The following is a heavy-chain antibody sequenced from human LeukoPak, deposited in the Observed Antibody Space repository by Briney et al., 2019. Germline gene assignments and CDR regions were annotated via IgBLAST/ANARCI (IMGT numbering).Heavy chain of an antibody. V-gene: IGHV4-59*01. CDR3: ARAVWGQVVDPQQYYYYYYYMDV. Sequence: IPSETLSLTCTVSGGSISSYYWSWIRQPPGKGLEWIGYIYYSGSTNYNPSLKSRVTISVDTSKNQFSLKLSSVTAADTAVYYCARAVWGQVVDPQQYYYYYYYMDVWGKGTTVTISS. CDR2: IYYSGST. CDR1: GGSISSYY. D-gene: IGHD3-16*01. J-gene: IGHJ6*03.